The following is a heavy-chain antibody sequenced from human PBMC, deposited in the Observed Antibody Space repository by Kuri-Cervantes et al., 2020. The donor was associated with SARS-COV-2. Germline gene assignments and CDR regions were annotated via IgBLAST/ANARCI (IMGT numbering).Heavy chain of an antibody. CDR2: IYHTGST. D-gene: IGHD3-10*01. CDR1: GASISNFY. Sequence: SETLSLTCSVSGASISNFYWSWIRQPPGKGLEWIGFIYHTGSTNYNPALKSRVTISVDTSKNQFSLKVTSVTAADTAVYYCAGSSGRHIYYGMDVWGQGTTVTVPS. J-gene: IGHJ6*02. V-gene: IGHV4-59*03. CDR3: AGSSGRHIYYGMDV.